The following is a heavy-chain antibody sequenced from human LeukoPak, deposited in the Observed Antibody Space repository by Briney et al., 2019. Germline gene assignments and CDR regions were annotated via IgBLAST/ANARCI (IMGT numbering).Heavy chain of an antibody. V-gene: IGHV3-30*03. CDR1: GFTFSSYG. Sequence: GGSLRLSCAASGFTFSSYGMHWVRQAPGKGLEWVAVISYDGSNKYYADSVKGRFTISRDNSKNTLYLQMNSLRAEDTAVYYCARDLDYWGQGTLVTVSS. J-gene: IGHJ4*02. CDR3: ARDLDY. CDR2: ISYDGSNK.